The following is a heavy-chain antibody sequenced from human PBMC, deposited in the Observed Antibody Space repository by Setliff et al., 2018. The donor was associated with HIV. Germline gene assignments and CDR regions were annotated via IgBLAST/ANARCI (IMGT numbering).Heavy chain of an antibody. D-gene: IGHD4-17*01. CDR1: GFRFSSYA. J-gene: IGHJ4*02. CDR3: ARDDYGVNSLDY. Sequence: GGSLRLSCAASGFRFSSYAMHWVRQAPGKGLEWVAVISYDGSNKYYADSVKGRFTISRDNAKNTVYLQMNSLRAEDTAVYYCARDDYGVNSLDYWGQGTLVTVSS. CDR2: ISYDGSNK. V-gene: IGHV3-30*04.